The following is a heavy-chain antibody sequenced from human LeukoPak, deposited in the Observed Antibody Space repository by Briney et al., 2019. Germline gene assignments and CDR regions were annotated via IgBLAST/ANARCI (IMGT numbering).Heavy chain of an antibody. CDR2: ISYDGSNK. Sequence: PGGSLRLSCAASGFTFSSYAMHWVRQAPGKGLEWVAVISYDGSNKYYADSVKGRFTISRDNSKNTLYLQMNSLRAEDTAVYYCARDGDFWSAQGAFDDWGQGTMVTVYS. V-gene: IGHV3-30-3*01. CDR1: GFTFSSYA. J-gene: IGHJ3*01. D-gene: IGHD3-3*01. CDR3: ARDGDFWSAQGAFDD.